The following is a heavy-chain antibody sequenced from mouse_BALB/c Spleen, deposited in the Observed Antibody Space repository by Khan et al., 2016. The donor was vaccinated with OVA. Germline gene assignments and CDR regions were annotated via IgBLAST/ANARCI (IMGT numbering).Heavy chain of an antibody. V-gene: IGHV3-2*02. D-gene: IGHD2-4*01. CDR2: ISYSGST. J-gene: IGHJ3*01. Sequence: VRLKESGPGLVKPSQSLSLTCTVTGYSITSDYAWNWIRHFPGNKLEWMGYISYSGSTSYNPSLESRISITRDTSKNQFFLQLSSGTTEDTATYYCARSRGYDYDAWFAFWGQGTLVTVSA. CDR3: ARSRGYDYDAWFAF. CDR1: GYSITSDYA.